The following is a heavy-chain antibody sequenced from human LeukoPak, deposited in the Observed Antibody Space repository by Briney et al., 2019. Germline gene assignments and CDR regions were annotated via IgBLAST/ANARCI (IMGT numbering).Heavy chain of an antibody. CDR3: ARVTQTDYDFDY. CDR1: GYTFTSYG. Sequence: ASVKVSCKASGYTFTSYGISWVRQAPGQGLEWMGWISAYNGDTDYAQKLQGRVTMTTDTSTSTAYMELRSLRSDDTAVYYCARVTQTDYDFDYWGQGTLVTVSS. V-gene: IGHV1-18*01. D-gene: IGHD4-17*01. CDR2: ISAYNGDT. J-gene: IGHJ4*02.